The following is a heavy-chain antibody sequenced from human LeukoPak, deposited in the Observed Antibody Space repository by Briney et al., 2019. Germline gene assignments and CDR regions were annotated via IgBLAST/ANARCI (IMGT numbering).Heavy chain of an antibody. V-gene: IGHV4-59*01. CDR1: RGSISSYY. D-gene: IGHD6-13*01. Sequence: SETLSLTCTVSRGSISSYYWSWIRQPPGKGLEWIGYMYYRGNTNYNPSLKSRVTISIDTPNNQFSLKLSSVTAADTAVYYCATGVHGIAAAGDYCFDYWGQGTLVTVSS. CDR2: MYYRGNT. CDR3: ATGVHGIAAAGDYCFDY. J-gene: IGHJ4*02.